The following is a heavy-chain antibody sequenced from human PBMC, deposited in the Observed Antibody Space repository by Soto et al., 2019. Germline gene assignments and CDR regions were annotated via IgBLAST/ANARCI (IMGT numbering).Heavy chain of an antibody. CDR1: GFSFDSFS. CDR2: ISSGSGSI. CDR3: ANLTGGSSWHHLDS. V-gene: IGHV3-48*04. J-gene: IGHJ4*02. D-gene: IGHD6-13*01. Sequence: EVQLVESGGGLVQPGGSLRLSCAASGFSFDSFSMDWVRQAPGKGLEWVSYISSGSGSIYYSDSVKGRFTISRDNAKNSLSLQMNSLRAEDTAVYYCANLTGGSSWHHLDSWGQGTLVTVSS.